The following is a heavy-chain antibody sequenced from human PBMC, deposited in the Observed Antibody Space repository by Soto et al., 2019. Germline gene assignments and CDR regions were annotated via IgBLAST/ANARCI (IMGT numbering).Heavy chain of an antibody. Sequence: EVRLLESGGGLVQPGGSLRLSCEASGFAFGNYPMAWVRQTPGKGLQWISTISGSGGMTDYEDSVRARFTVSIDHSKDTVHLQMTSLRADDTAVYYCAKDRTMARGIRAFDIWGQGTTVTISS. CDR3: AKDRTMARGIRAFDI. CDR1: GFAFGNYP. CDR2: ISGSGGMT. D-gene: IGHD3-10*01. V-gene: IGHV3-23*01. J-gene: IGHJ3*02.